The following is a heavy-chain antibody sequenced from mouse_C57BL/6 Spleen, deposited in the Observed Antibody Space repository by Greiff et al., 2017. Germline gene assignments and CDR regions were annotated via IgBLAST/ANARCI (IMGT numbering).Heavy chain of an antibody. V-gene: IGHV5-17*01. CDR2: ISSGSGSI. J-gene: IGHJ3*01. D-gene: IGHD2-4*01. Sequence: EVMLLESGGGLVKPGASLKLSCTASGFAFSDYVIHWVSQAPGQGLEWVAYISSGSGSIYYADTVKGRFTLSTDNSTNTPFLQMSSLRSEDTAVYYCAREDCDWGAWFADWGKGTMVTVSA. CDR1: GFAFSDYV. CDR3: AREDCDWGAWFAD.